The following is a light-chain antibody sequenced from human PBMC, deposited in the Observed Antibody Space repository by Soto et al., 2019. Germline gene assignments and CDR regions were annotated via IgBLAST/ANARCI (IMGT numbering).Light chain of an antibody. CDR3: MQSTQLPLT. J-gene: IGKJ5*01. CDR2: EVS. CDR1: QSLLHITGETF. V-gene: IGKV2D-29*02. Sequence: DVVMTQTPLSLSVAPGQPASISCKSSQSLLHITGETFLFWYLQKPGQSPQLLIYEVSTRVSGVPDIISGRGSGTDFAREISRVETDDVGSYYCMQSTQLPLTFGQGTRLGIE.